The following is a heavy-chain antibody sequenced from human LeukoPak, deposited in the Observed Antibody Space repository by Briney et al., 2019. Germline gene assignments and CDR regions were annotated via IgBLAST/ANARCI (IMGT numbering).Heavy chain of an antibody. V-gene: IGHV4-34*01. CDR3: ARDYGGSSPFDY. J-gene: IGHJ4*02. D-gene: IGHD4-23*01. CDR1: GGSFSGYY. Sequence: KTSETLSLTCAVYGGSFSGYYWSWIRQPPGKGLEWIGEINHSGSTNYNPSLKSRVTISVDTSKNQFSLKLSSVTAADTAVYYCARDYGGSSPFDYWGQGTLVTVSS. CDR2: INHSGST.